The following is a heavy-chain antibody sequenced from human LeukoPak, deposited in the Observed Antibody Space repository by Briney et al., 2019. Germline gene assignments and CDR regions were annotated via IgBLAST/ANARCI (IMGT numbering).Heavy chain of an antibody. CDR3: ARDRTTYSSSWYWGPSYAFDI. Sequence: LPGGSLGLSCAASGFTFSSYAMSWVRQAPGKGLEWVSAISGSGGSTYYADSVKGRFTISRDNSKNTLYLQMNSLRAEDTAVYYCARDRTTYSSSWYWGPSYAFDIWGQGTMVTVSS. CDR2: ISGSGGST. V-gene: IGHV3-23*01. CDR1: GFTFSSYA. D-gene: IGHD6-13*01. J-gene: IGHJ3*02.